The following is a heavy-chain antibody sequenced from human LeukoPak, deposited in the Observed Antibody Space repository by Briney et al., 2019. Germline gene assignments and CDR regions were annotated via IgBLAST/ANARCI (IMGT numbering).Heavy chain of an antibody. J-gene: IGHJ4*02. CDR2: ISYDGIKK. CDR3: AKSPVSSCRGSFCYPFDY. V-gene: IGHV3-30*04. Sequence: GGSLRLSCAASGFTFSSYAMHWVRQAPGKGLEWVAVISYDGIKKYYADSVKGRFTISRDNSMNTLYLQMNSLRAEDTAVYFCAKSPVSSCRGSFCYPFDYWGQGNLVTVSS. D-gene: IGHD2-15*01. CDR1: GFTFSSYA.